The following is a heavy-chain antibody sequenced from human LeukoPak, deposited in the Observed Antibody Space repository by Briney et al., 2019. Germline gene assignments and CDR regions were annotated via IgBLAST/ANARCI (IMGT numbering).Heavy chain of an antibody. CDR1: GFTFSSNW. CDR2: ISGSGGST. J-gene: IGHJ6*02. Sequence: GGSLRLSCAASGFTFSSNWMTWVRQAPGKGLEWVSAISGSGGSTYYADSVKGRFTISRDNSKNTLYLQMNSLRAEDTAVYYCAKEIDSRNGMDVWGQGTTVTVSS. D-gene: IGHD3-22*01. CDR3: AKEIDSRNGMDV. V-gene: IGHV3-23*01.